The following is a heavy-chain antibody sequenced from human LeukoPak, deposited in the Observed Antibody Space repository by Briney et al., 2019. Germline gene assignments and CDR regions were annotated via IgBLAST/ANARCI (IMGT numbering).Heavy chain of an antibody. Sequence: GGSLRLSCAASGFTFSSYGMHWVRQAPGKGLEWVAVISYDGSNKYYADSMKGRFTISRDNSKNTLYLQMNSLRAEDTAVYYCAKDSTHTYYYDSSGYTSHWGQGTLVTVSS. D-gene: IGHD3-22*01. CDR2: ISYDGSNK. CDR3: AKDSTHTYYYDSSGYTSH. V-gene: IGHV3-30*18. CDR1: GFTFSSYG. J-gene: IGHJ4*02.